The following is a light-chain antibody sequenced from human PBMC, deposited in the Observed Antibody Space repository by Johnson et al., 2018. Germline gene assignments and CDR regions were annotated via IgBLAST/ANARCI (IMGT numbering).Light chain of an antibody. CDR2: ENN. CDR1: SSNIGNNY. J-gene: IGLJ1*01. V-gene: IGLV1-51*02. Sequence: QSVLTQPPSVSAAPGQKVTISCSGSSSNIGNNYVSWYQQLPGTAPKLLIYENNKRPSGIPDRFSGSKSGTSATLGITGLQTGDEADYYCGTWDSTLSSGNVVGTGTKGTSL. CDR3: GTWDSTLSSGNV.